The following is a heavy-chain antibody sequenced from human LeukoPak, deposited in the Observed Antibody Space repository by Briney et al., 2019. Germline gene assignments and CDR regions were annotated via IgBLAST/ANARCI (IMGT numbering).Heavy chain of an antibody. CDR3: ARARTSIYDFWSGYEKGLFDY. V-gene: IGHV3-11*06. D-gene: IGHD3-3*01. CDR2: ISRRSRHV. J-gene: IGHJ4*02. CDR1: GFTFSDYY. Sequence: PGGSLRLSCAASGFTFSDYYMSWIRQAPGKGLEWVSSISRRSRHVYYAGSVKGRFTISRDNAKNSLYLQMNSLRAEDTAVYYCARARTSIYDFWSGYEKGLFDYWGQGTLVTVSS.